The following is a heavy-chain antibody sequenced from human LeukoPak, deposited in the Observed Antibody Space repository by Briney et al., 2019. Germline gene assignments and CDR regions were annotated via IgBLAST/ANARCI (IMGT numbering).Heavy chain of an antibody. J-gene: IGHJ3*02. D-gene: IGHD6-13*01. CDR1: GFTSSGSV. CDR2: IRSKRNKYAT. V-gene: IGHV3-73*01. Sequence: GESLKLSCAASGFTSSGSVIHWVRQAAGKGLEWVGRIRSKRNKYATAYAASVKGRFTISRDDSKNTAYLHMDSLKTEDTALYYCSRLEDSSPIEVALDIWGQGTVATVSS. CDR3: SRLEDSSPIEVALDI.